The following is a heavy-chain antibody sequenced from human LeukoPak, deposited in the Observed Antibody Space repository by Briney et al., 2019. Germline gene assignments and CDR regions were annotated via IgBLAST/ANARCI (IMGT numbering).Heavy chain of an antibody. CDR2: IKSKTDGGTT. D-gene: IGHD3-22*01. Sequence: PGGSLRLSCAASGFTFSNAWMNWVRQAPGNGLEWVGRIKSKTDGGTTDYAAPVKGRFSISRDDSKDKLYLQMNSLKIDDTAVYYCSTVGSTMISDAFDIWGQGTMVTVSS. CDR3: STVGSTMISDAFDI. CDR1: GFTFSNAW. V-gene: IGHV3-15*01. J-gene: IGHJ3*02.